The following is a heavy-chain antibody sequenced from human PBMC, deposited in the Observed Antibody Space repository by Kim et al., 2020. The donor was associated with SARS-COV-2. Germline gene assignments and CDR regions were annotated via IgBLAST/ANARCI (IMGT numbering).Heavy chain of an antibody. V-gene: IGHV1-3*01. J-gene: IGHJ4*02. CDR3: ARGTGVTPDY. Sequence: NTKYSQKFQGRVTITRDTSASTAYMELSSLRSEDTAVYYCARGTGVTPDYWGQGTLVTVSS. CDR2: NT. D-gene: IGHD2-21*02.